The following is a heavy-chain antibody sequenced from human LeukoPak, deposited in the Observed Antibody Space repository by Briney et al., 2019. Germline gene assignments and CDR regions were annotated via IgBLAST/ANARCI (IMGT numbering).Heavy chain of an antibody. V-gene: IGHV3-23*01. D-gene: IGHD3-22*01. CDR3: ATYYDSSGSYFDY. CDR1: GFTFSSYA. CDR2: ISGSGGST. Sequence: PGGSLRLSCAASGFTFSSYAMSWVRQAPGKGLEWVSAISGSGGSTYYADSVKGRFTISRDNSKNTLYLQMNSLRAEDTAVYYCATYYDSSGSYFDYWGQGTLVTVSS. J-gene: IGHJ4*02.